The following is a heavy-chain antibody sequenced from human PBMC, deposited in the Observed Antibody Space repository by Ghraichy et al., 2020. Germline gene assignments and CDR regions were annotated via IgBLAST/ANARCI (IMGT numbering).Heavy chain of an antibody. V-gene: IGHV1-18*04. Sequence: ASVKVSCKASGYTFSNYAMSWVRQAPGQGLEWMGWISVHSGSTKYAQKFQDRVTMTTDTSTSTAYMELRSLRSDDTAVYYCARRQWFGELLIYYYYGLDVWGQGTTVTVSS. D-gene: IGHD3-10*01. CDR3: ARRQWFGELLIYYYYGLDV. J-gene: IGHJ6*02. CDR1: GYTFSNYA. CDR2: ISVHSGST.